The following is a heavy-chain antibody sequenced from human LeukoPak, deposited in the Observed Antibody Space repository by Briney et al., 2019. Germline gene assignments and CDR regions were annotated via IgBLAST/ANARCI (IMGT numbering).Heavy chain of an antibody. CDR1: GGSISSGSYY. CDR3: ASRRNLQGYYYMDV. CDR2: IYTSGST. J-gene: IGHJ6*03. V-gene: IGHV4-61*02. D-gene: IGHD1-14*01. Sequence: PSETLSLTCTVSGGSISSGSYYWSWIRQPAGKGLEWIGRIYTSGSTNYNPSLKSRVTISVDTSKNQFSLKLSSVTAADTAVYYCASRRNLQGYYYMDVWGKGTTVTVSS.